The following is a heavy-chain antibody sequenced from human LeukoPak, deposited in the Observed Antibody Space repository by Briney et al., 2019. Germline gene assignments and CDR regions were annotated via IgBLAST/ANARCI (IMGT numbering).Heavy chain of an antibody. J-gene: IGHJ5*02. CDR2: ISGSGAST. V-gene: IGHV3-23*01. Sequence: GGSLRLSCAASGFTFSSYAMKWVRQAPGKGLEWVSTISGSGASTYYADSVKGRFTISRDNSQNTVYLQMNSLRAEDTAVYYCAKKHSTGLDPWGQGTLVTVSS. D-gene: IGHD2/OR15-2a*01. CDR3: AKKHSTGLDP. CDR1: GFTFSSYA.